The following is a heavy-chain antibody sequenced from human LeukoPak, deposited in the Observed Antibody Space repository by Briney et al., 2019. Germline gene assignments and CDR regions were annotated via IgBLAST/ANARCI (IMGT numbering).Heavy chain of an antibody. CDR2: IYYSGST. J-gene: IGHJ6*04. V-gene: IGHV4-61*08. Sequence: SETLSLTCTVPGGSVSSSGYYWSWIRQPPGKGLEWIAYIYYSGSTNYNPSLKSRVTISVDTSKNQFSLKTRSVTAADTAVYYCARDPYGMDVWGKGTTVTVSS. CDR1: GGSVSSSGYY. CDR3: ARDPYGMDV.